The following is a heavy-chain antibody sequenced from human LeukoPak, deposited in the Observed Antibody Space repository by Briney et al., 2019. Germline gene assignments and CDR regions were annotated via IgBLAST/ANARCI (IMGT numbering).Heavy chain of an antibody. V-gene: IGHV3-30*02. CDR1: GFIFSSYG. CDR2: IRYDGSNK. Sequence: GGSLRLSCAASGFIFSSYGMHWVRQAPGKGLEWVAFIRYDGSNKYYADSVKGRFTISRDNSKNTLYLQMNSLRAEDTAVYYCAKEGPFYYYYMDVWGKGTTVTVSS. CDR3: AKEGPFYYYYMDV. J-gene: IGHJ6*03.